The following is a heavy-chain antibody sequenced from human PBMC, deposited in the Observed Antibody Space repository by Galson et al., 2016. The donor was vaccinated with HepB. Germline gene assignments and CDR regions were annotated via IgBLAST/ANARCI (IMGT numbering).Heavy chain of an antibody. J-gene: IGHJ4*02. V-gene: IGHV3-7*05. CDR2: IKPDGSES. CDR3: ARDLGRNGGFDY. Sequence: SLRLSCAASGFTFSRYWMSWVRQAPGKGLEWVANIKPDGSESYYADSVKGRFTLSRDNARNSLYLQMNSLRAEDTAVYYCARDLGRNGGFDYWGQGTLVTVSS. CDR1: GFTFSRYW. D-gene: IGHD3-16*01.